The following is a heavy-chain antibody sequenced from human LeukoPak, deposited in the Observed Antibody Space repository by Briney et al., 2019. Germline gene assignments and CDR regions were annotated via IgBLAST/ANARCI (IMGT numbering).Heavy chain of an antibody. V-gene: IGHV3-7*01. D-gene: IGHD4-23*01. Sequence: PGGSLRLSCAASGFTFSSYWMSWVRQAPGKGLEWVANIKRDGSEKYYVDSVKGRFTISRDNAKNSLYLQMNSLRAEDTAVYFCVRAIGSNTLWGQGTLVTVSS. CDR2: IKRDGSEK. CDR1: GFTFSSYW. CDR3: VRAIGSNTL. J-gene: IGHJ4*02.